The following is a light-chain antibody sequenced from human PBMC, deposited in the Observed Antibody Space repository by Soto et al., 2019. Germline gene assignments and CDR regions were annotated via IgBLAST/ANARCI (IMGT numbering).Light chain of an antibody. CDR1: SSNIGAGYD. V-gene: IGLV1-40*01. CDR3: QSFDRSLTAWV. CDR2: AYT. Sequence: SVLTQPPSVSGAPGQRVTISCTGSSSNIGAGYDLHWYQQFPGAAPKLLIFAYTNRPSGVPDRFSGSKSGTSASLAITGLQADDEADYYCQSFDRSLTAWVFGGGTKLTVL. J-gene: IGLJ3*02.